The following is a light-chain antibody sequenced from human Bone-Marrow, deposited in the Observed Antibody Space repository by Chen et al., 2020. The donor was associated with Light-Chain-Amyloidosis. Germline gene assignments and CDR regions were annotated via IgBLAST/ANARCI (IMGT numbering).Light chain of an antibody. J-gene: IGLJ2*01. CDR2: ANN. CDR3: QSYDNSLSGSRV. CDR1: SSNIGAGFD. Sequence: QSVLTQPPSVSGAPGQRVTITCTGSSSNIGAGFDLHWYQRLPGTAPKLLIYANNNRPSGVPDRVSGSKSCNSASLSITGLQAEDEADYYCQSYDNSLSGSRVFGGGTKLTVL. V-gene: IGLV1-40*01.